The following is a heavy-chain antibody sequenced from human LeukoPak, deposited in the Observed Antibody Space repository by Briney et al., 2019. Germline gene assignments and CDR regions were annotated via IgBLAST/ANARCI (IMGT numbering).Heavy chain of an antibody. CDR2: IKKDGSTK. CDR1: GFSFSDFW. CDR3: AKDAGWNTFDY. V-gene: IGHV3-7*01. J-gene: IGHJ4*02. Sequence: PWGSLRLSCAASGFSFSDFWMSWVRQAPGKGPEWVANIKKDGSTKNYVDSVKGRFTISRDNAKNSLFLEMNSLRTVDTAIYYCAKDAGWNTFDYWGQGILVTVSS. D-gene: IGHD1-1*01.